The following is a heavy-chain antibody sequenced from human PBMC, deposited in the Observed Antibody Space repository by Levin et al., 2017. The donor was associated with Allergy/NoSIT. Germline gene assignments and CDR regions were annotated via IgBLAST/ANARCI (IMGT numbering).Heavy chain of an antibody. CDR2: MYYSGNT. CDR1: GGSISTYY. J-gene: IGHJ6*02. Sequence: GSLRLSCTVSGGSISTYYWSWIRQPPGKGLEWIGCMYYSGNTKYNPSLKSRVTISLDTSKNQFSLKLSSVTAADAAVYYCARGRVILGDTNYYYGMDVWGQGTTVTVSS. CDR3: ARGRVILGDTNYYYGMDV. D-gene: IGHD1-26*01. V-gene: IGHV4-59*01.